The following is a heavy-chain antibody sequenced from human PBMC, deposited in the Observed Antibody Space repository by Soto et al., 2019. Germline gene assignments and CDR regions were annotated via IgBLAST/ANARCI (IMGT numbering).Heavy chain of an antibody. J-gene: IGHJ5*02. D-gene: IGHD1-1*01. CDR2: ISPRDPNT. Sequence: PGESLKISCTGFGYNFHNYWIGWVRQMPGKGLEWMGIISPRDPNTIYSPSFKGQVTISADKSINTAYLQWTSLKASDTAIYFCASVNWNDGVNPWGQGTLVTVSS. CDR1: GYNFHNYW. CDR3: ASVNWNDGVNP. V-gene: IGHV5-51*01.